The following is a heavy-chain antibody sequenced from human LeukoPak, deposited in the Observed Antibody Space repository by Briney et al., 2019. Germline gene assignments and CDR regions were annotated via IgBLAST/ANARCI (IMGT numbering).Heavy chain of an antibody. V-gene: IGHV1-18*01. J-gene: IGHJ5*02. Sequence: ASVKISCKASGYTFTSYGISWVRQAPGQGLEWMGWISAYNGNTNYAQKLQGRVTMTTDTSTSTAYMELRSLRSDDTAVYYCARDRGMTYDSSGYSNGRDWFDPWGQGTLVTVSS. D-gene: IGHD3-22*01. CDR2: ISAYNGNT. CDR1: GYTFTSYG. CDR3: ARDRGMTYDSSGYSNGRDWFDP.